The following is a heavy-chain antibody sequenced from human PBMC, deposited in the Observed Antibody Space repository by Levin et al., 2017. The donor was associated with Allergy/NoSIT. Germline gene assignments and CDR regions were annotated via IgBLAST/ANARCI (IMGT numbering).Heavy chain of an antibody. Sequence: GGSLRLSCAASGFTFSSYAMSWVRQAPGKGLEWVSAISGSGGSTYYADSVKGRFTISRDNSKNTLYLQMNSLRAEDTAVYYCAKGSGYCSGGSCYKPYWYFDLWGRGTLVTVSS. CDR1: GFTFSSYA. CDR3: AKGSGYCSGGSCYKPYWYFDL. J-gene: IGHJ2*01. V-gene: IGHV3-23*01. D-gene: IGHD2-15*01. CDR2: ISGSGGST.